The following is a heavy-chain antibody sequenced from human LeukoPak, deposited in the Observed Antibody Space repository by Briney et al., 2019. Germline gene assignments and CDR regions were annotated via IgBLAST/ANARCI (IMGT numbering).Heavy chain of an antibody. CDR3: ARKSPTSGSYGWYFDY. CDR2: IYHSGAT. D-gene: IGHD1-26*01. CDR1: GGSISNYY. Sequence: TSETLSLTCTVSGGSISNYYWSWIRQPPGKGLEWIGYIYHSGATNYNPSLRSRVTISVVTSNNQFSLNLRSVTAADTAIYYCARKSPTSGSYGWYFDYWGQGALVTVSS. V-gene: IGHV4-59*01. J-gene: IGHJ4*02.